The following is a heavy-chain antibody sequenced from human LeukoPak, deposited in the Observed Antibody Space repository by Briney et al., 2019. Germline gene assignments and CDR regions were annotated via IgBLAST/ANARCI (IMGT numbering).Heavy chain of an antibody. J-gene: IGHJ4*02. V-gene: IGHV3-64D*09. D-gene: IGHD7-27*01. Sequence: PGGSLRLSCSASDFTFNSYAVHWVRQAPGKGLEYVSSIDNTGVNTYYADSVKDRFTISRDNSKNTLYLQMSSLRAEDTAVYYCVKQDWGSQPAGYYFDDWGQGTLVTVSS. CDR1: DFTFNSYA. CDR3: VKQDWGSQPAGYYFDD. CDR2: IDNTGVNT.